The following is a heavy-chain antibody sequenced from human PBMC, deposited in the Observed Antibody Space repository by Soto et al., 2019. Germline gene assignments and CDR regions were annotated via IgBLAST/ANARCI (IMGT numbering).Heavy chain of an antibody. CDR2: IYPGDSDT. J-gene: IGHJ6*02. CDR3: AREASGNSYAMDV. D-gene: IGHD1-26*01. V-gene: IGHV5-51*01. CDR1: GYSFSSHW. Sequence: PGESLKISCRGSGYSFSSHWVAWVRQMPGKGLEWMGLIYPGDSDTTYSPSFQGQVTMSADKSIRTAYLQWSSLKASDTAIYYCAREASGNSYAMDVWGLGTTVTVSS.